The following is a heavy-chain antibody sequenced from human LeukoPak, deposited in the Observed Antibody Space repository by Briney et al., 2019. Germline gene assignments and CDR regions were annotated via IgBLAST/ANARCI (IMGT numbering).Heavy chain of an antibody. CDR3: AELGITMVGGV. V-gene: IGHV3-48*03. CDR2: ISSSGSTI. J-gene: IGHJ6*04. Sequence: GGSLRLSCAASGFTFSSYEMNWVRQAPGKGLEWGSYISSSGSTIYYADSVKGRFTISRDNAKNSLYLQMNSLRAEDTAVYYCAELGITMVGGVWGKGTTVTISS. CDR1: GFTFSSYE. D-gene: IGHD3-10*02.